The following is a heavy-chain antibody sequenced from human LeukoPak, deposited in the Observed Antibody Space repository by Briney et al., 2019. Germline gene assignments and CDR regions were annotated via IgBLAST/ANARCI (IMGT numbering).Heavy chain of an antibody. CDR3: AKGPRNYGEFDY. J-gene: IGHJ4*02. V-gene: IGHV3-23*01. CDR1: GFTFSSYA. D-gene: IGHD4-17*01. Sequence: GGSLRLSCAASGFTFSSYAMSWVRQAPGGGLEWVSAINGGGGSTSYADSAKGRFTISRDNSKNTLYLQMNSLRAEDTAVYYCAKGPRNYGEFDYWGQGILVTVSS. CDR2: INGGGGST.